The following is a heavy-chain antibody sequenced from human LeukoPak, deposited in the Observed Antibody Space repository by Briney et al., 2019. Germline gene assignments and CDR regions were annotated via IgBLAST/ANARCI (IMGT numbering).Heavy chain of an antibody. CDR1: GFSVSNNY. V-gene: IGHV3-23*01. CDR3: AKDVWWSVS. CDR2: ISAHGLDT. D-gene: IGHD2-8*02. J-gene: IGHJ5*02. Sequence: GGSLRLSCAVSGFSVSNNYMNWVRQAPGKGLEWVSAISAHGLDTFYAPSVKGRFTISRDNSQNTLYLQIDSLRAEDTAIYYCAKDVWWSVSWGQGTLVTVSS.